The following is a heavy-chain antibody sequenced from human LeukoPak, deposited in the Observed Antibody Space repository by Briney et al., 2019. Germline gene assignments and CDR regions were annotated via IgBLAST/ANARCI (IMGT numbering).Heavy chain of an antibody. Sequence: SETLSLTCAVSGYSISTGYYWGWVRQPPGKGLEWIGSIYTTGSTYYNSSLKSRVTISVDTSKNQFSLKLSSVTAADTAVYYCARWASPGAFDIWGQGTMVTVSS. CDR2: IYTTGST. V-gene: IGHV4-38-2*01. D-gene: IGHD1-26*01. CDR1: GYSISTGYY. J-gene: IGHJ3*02. CDR3: ARWASPGAFDI.